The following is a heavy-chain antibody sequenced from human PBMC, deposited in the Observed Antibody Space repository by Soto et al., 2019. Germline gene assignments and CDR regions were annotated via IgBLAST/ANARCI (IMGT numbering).Heavy chain of an antibody. Sequence: QVQLEQSGAEVKRPGSSVKVSCKTSGGNFNTYPISWVRQAPGHRLEWMGKIIPIFGTPDYAQKFQGRVTITADEATTTVYMELRSLKSDDSAVYSCARDSRMWGSTGWKRENLFDIWGQGTMVTVSS. D-gene: IGHD3-16*01. V-gene: IGHV1-69*18. CDR3: ARDSRMWGSTGWKRENLFDI. CDR2: IIPIFGTP. CDR1: GGNFNTYP. J-gene: IGHJ3*02.